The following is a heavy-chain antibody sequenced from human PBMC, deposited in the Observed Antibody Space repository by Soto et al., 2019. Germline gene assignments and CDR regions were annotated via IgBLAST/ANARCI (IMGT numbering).Heavy chain of an antibody. CDR1: GLTFSKYA. CDR3: AKGGHYSPFDA. CDR2: ISGDGATT. J-gene: IGHJ5*02. Sequence: DVQLLGSGGGLVQPGGSLRLSCAASGLTFSKYAMTWVRQAPGEGLEWVATISGDGATTFYAESVKGLFTISRDNSKNVVYLQMNSLRVEDTALYYCAKGGHYSPFDAWGQGTLVTISS. D-gene: IGHD3-3*01. V-gene: IGHV3-23*01.